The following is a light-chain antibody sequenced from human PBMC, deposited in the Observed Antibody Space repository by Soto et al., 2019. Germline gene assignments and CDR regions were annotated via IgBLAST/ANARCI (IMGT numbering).Light chain of an antibody. CDR2: DDS. J-gene: IGLJ3*02. Sequence: SYDLTQPPSVSLAPGQTARITCGGRNIGVKSVHWYQQKPGQAPVLIVFDDSDRPSGIPGRFSGSNSGDTAALTISRVEAGDEADYYCQLWDTDSDHQVFGGGTKVTVL. CDR3: QLWDTDSDHQV. V-gene: IGLV3-21*02. CDR1: NIGVKS.